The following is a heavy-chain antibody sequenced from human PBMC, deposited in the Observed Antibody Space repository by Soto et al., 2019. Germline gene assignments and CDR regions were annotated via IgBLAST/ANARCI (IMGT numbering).Heavy chain of an antibody. V-gene: IGHV3-15*07. CDR3: TTVGSITTTGTPFDY. CDR1: GLTFSNAW. Sequence: GGSLRLSCAASGLTFSNAWMNWVRQAPGKGLEWVGRIKSKTDGGTTDYSAPVKGRFTISRDDSKTTLYLQMNSLKTEDTAVYYCTTVGSITTTGTPFDYWGQGTLVTVS. CDR2: IKSKTDGGTT. D-gene: IGHD1-1*01. J-gene: IGHJ4*02.